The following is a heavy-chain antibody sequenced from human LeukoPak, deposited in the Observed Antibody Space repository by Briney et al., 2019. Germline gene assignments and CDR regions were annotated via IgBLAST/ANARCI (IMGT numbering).Heavy chain of an antibody. CDR1: GYTFTSYY. J-gene: IGHJ4*02. CDR3: ARDRAGGLRFVEWSSAFDY. D-gene: IGHD3-3*01. Sequence: ASVKVSCKASGYTFTSYYMHWVRQAPGQGLEWMGWINPNSGGTNYAQKFQGRVTMTRDTSISTAYMELSRLRSDDTAVYYCARDRAGGLRFVEWSSAFDYWGQGTLVTVSS. CDR2: INPNSGGT. V-gene: IGHV1-2*02.